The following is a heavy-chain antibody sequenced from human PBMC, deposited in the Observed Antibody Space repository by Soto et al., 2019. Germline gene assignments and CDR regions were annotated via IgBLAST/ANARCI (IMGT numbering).Heavy chain of an antibody. Sequence: PGGSLRLSCAASGFTFSSYAMHWVRQAPGKGLERVAVISYDGSNKYYADSVKGRFTISRDNAKNTLYLQTTSLRADHTAVYYSATLGYCRSTSCYHFDYWGQGTLVTVSS. D-gene: IGHD2-2*01. CDR2: ISYDGSNK. CDR1: GFTFSSYA. J-gene: IGHJ4*02. CDR3: ATLGYCRSTSCYHFDY. V-gene: IGHV3-30-3*01.